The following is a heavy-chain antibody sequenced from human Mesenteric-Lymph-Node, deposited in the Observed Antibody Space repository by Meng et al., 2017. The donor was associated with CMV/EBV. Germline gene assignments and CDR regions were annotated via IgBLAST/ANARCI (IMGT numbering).Heavy chain of an antibody. D-gene: IGHD1-20*01. CDR3: VRGGNWNRPPFDY. CDR1: GLQFSSYG. V-gene: IGHV3-33*08. Sequence: ASGLQFSSYGMDWIRQAPGKGLEWVAAILFEASEISYADSVKGRFIISRDNSRNTVYLQMDSLRDEDTAVYYCVRGGNWNRPPFDYWGQGALVTVSS. CDR2: ILFEASEI. J-gene: IGHJ4*02.